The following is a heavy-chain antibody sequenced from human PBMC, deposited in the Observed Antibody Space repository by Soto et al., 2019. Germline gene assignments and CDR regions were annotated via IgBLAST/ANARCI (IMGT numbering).Heavy chain of an antibody. CDR3: ASGTGHYYGMDV. CDR1: GGSISSYY. J-gene: IGHJ6*02. D-gene: IGHD1-1*01. CDR2: IYYSGST. Sequence: PSETLSLTCTVSGGSISSYYWGWIRQPPGKGLEWIGYIYYSGSTNYNPSLKSRVTISVDTSKNQFSLKLSSVTAADTAVYYCASGTGHYYGMDVWGQGTTVTVSS. V-gene: IGHV4-59*01.